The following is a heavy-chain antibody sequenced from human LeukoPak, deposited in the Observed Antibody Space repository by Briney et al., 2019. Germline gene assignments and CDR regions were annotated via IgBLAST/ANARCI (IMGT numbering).Heavy chain of an antibody. CDR2: MNPNSGNR. D-gene: IGHD3-16*02. CDR1: GYTFTSYD. J-gene: IGHJ5*02. Sequence: ASVKVSCKASGYTFTSYDINWVRQATGQGLEWMGWMNPNSGNRGYAQKFQGRVTMTRNTSISTAYMELRSLRYEDTAVYYCARGSDYVWGSYPLNWFDPWGQGTLVTVSS. V-gene: IGHV1-8*01. CDR3: ARGSDYVWGSYPLNWFDP.